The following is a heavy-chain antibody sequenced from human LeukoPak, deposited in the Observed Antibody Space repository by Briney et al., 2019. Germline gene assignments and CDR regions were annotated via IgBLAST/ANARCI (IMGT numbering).Heavy chain of an antibody. CDR3: ARGWSADYFDY. V-gene: IGHV3-7*01. CDR1: GFIFSSYW. D-gene: IGHD2-15*01. J-gene: IGHJ4*02. CDR2: IKHDGSED. Sequence: GGSLTLSCAASGFIFSSYWMTWVRQAPGKGLEGVAPIKHDGSEDYYLDSVKGRFTISRDNAKSSMWLQMNSLRAEDTAVYYCARGWSADYFDYWGQGILVTVSS.